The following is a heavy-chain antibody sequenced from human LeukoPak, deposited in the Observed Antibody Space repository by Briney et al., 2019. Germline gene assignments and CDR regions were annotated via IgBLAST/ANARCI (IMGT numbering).Heavy chain of an antibody. J-gene: IGHJ5*02. CDR3: AKSPYTSSERYFDP. D-gene: IGHD6-13*01. V-gene: IGHV3-23*01. Sequence: GGSLRLSCAASGFSFSSYAMTWVRQAPGKGLEWVSTIRGNGGSTYYADSVKGRFTISRDNSKNTLHLQMNSLRAGDTAVYYCAKSPYTSSERYFDPWGQGTLVTVSS. CDR1: GFSFSSYA. CDR2: IRGNGGST.